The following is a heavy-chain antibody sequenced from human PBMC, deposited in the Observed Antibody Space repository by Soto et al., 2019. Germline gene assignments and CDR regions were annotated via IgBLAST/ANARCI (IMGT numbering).Heavy chain of an antibody. J-gene: IGHJ6*02. Sequence: QVQLVQSGAEVKKPGASVKVSCKASGYTFTSYDINWVRQATGQGLEWMGWMNTNSGNTGYAQKLQGKDNMTKNTSISTAYMELSSLKSEDTAVYYCATNDCISTSCYYYYGMDVWGQGTTVTVSS. CDR1: GYTFTSYD. CDR2: MNTNSGNT. V-gene: IGHV1-8*01. D-gene: IGHD2-2*01. CDR3: ATNDCISTSCYYYYGMDV.